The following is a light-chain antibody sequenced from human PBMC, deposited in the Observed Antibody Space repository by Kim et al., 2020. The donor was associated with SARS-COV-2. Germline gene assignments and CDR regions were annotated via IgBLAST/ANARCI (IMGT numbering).Light chain of an antibody. Sequence: QSALTQPRSVSGSPGQSVTISCTRTSSDVGGYNYVSWYQQHPGKAPKVMIYDVSKRPSGVPDRFSGSKSGNTASLTISGLQAEDEADYHCYSYAGRFTGVFGGGTQLTVL. J-gene: IGLJ2*01. CDR1: SSDVGGYNY. CDR3: YSYAGRFTGV. CDR2: DVS. V-gene: IGLV2-11*01.